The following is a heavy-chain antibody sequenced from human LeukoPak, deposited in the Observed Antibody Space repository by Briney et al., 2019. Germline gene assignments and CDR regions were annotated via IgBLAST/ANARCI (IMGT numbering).Heavy chain of an antibody. CDR2: IKEDESEI. V-gene: IGHV3-7*01. CDR3: ARILTYSYGLDY. Sequence: PGGSLRLSCAASGYIFRSSWMAWVRQAPGKGLEWVANIKEDESEIYYVDSVKGRFTASRDNAKNSLYLQMNSLRAEDTAVYYCARILTYSYGLDYWGQGILVTVSS. J-gene: IGHJ4*02. CDR1: GYIFRSSW. D-gene: IGHD5-18*01.